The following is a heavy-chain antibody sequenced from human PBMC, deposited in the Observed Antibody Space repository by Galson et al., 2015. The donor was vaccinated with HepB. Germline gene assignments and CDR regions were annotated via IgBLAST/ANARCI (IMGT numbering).Heavy chain of an antibody. CDR1: GYTFTSYG. D-gene: IGHD2-15*01. V-gene: IGHV1-18*01. Sequence: SVKVSCKASGYTFTSYGISWVRQAPGQGLEWMGWISAYNGNTNYAQKLQGRVTMTTDTSTSIAYMELRSLRSHDTAVYYCARDRGGPVVVVAATRFDPWGQGTLVTVSS. CDR2: ISAYNGNT. CDR3: ARDRGGPVVVVAATRFDP. J-gene: IGHJ5*02.